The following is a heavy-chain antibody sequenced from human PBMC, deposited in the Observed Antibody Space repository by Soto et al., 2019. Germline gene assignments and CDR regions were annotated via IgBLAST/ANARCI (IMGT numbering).Heavy chain of an antibody. Sequence: QVQLQESGPGLVKPSETLSLTCTVSGGSVSSGSYYWSWIRQPPGKGLEWIGYIYYSGSTNYNPSLKSRVTISVDTSKNQFSLKLSSVTAADTAVYYCAGQGDSSGYYYALKEIAFDIWGQGTMVTVSS. J-gene: IGHJ3*02. CDR2: IYYSGST. V-gene: IGHV4-61*01. D-gene: IGHD3-22*01. CDR1: GGSVSSGSYY. CDR3: AGQGDSSGYYYALKEIAFDI.